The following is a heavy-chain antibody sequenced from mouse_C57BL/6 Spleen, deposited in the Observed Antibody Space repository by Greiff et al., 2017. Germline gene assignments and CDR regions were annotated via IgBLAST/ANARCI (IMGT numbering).Heavy chain of an antibody. Sequence: EVKLVESGGGLVKPGGSLKLSCAASGFTFSSYAMSWVRQTPEKRLEWVATISDGGSYTYYPDNVKGRFTISRDNAKNNLYLQMSHLKSEDTAMYYCARDYDYDASFAYWGQGTLVTVSA. J-gene: IGHJ3*01. CDR2: ISDGGSYT. CDR1: GFTFSSYA. CDR3: ARDYDYDASFAY. V-gene: IGHV5-4*01. D-gene: IGHD2-4*01.